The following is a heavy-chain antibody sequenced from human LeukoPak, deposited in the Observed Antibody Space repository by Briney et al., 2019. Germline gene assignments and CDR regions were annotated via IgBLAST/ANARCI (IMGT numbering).Heavy chain of an antibody. CDR2: ISGSGDYT. CDR3: AKVTYGSGTYGAFDL. V-gene: IGHV3-23*01. D-gene: IGHD3-10*01. J-gene: IGHJ4*02. Sequence: GGSLRLSCAASEFTFSSHGMSWVRQAPGKGLEWVSTISGSGDYTYYADSVKGRFTISRDNSKNTLYLQMNSLRAEDTAIYYCAKVTYGSGTYGAFDLWGQGTLVTVSS. CDR1: EFTFSSHG.